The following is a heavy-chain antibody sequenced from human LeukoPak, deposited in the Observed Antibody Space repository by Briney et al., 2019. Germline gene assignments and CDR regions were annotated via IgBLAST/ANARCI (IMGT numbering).Heavy chain of an antibody. CDR3: AKELSEMATISPFDY. V-gene: IGHV3-23*01. J-gene: IGHJ4*02. CDR2: MSGSGGST. CDR1: GFTFSGYA. Sequence: GGSLRLSCVTSGFTFSGYAMSWVRQAPGKGLEWVSAMSGSGGSTYYADSVKGRFTISRDNSKNTLYLQMNSLRAEDTAVYYCAKELSEMATISPFDYWGQGTLVTVSS. D-gene: IGHD5-24*01.